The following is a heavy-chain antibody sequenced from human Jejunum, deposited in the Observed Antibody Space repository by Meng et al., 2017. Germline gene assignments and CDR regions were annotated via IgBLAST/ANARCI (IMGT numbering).Heavy chain of an antibody. Sequence: QVQLPESGPGLVRPSETLSLTCTVSGDSVSSDNYYWSWIRQSPGKGLEWIGYVYYSGHTDCNPSLKSRLSISIDTSKNHFSLKLSSVTAADTAVYYCARTPLYSGSYYFDPWGQGALVTVSS. V-gene: IGHV4-61*03. D-gene: IGHD1-26*01. CDR2: VYYSGHT. J-gene: IGHJ4*02. CDR3: ARTPLYSGSYYFDP. CDR1: GDSVSSDNYY.